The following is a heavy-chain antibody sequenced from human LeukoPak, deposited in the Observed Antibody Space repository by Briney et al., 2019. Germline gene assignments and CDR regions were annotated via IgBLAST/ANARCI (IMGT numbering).Heavy chain of an antibody. CDR2: ISSGGSTK. CDR3: ARDRWLDP. J-gene: IGHJ5*02. CDR1: GFTFRSYE. Sequence: GGSLRLSCAASGFTFRSYEMNWVRQAPGKGLEWVSYISSGGSTKYYADSVKGRFTISRDNAKNSLYLQMNSLRAEDTAVYYCARDRWLDPWGQGTLVTVSS. V-gene: IGHV3-48*03.